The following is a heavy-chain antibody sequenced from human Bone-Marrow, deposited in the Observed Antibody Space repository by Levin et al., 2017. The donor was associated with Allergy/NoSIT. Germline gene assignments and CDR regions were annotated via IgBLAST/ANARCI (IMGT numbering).Heavy chain of an antibody. CDR3: ASGPYTPAV. J-gene: IGHJ6*02. D-gene: IGHD1-14*01. CDR2: IIPLLAIP. Sequence: ASVKVSCKASGGTFSSYTITWVRQAPGQGLEWMGRIIPLLAIPNYAQKFQGRVTITADKSTSTAYMELNSLTSEDSAVYYCASGPYTPAVWGQGTTVTVAS. CDR1: GGTFSSYT. V-gene: IGHV1-69*02.